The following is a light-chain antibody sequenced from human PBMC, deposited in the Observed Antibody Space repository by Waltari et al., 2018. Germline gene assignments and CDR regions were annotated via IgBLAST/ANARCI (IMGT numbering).Light chain of an antibody. CDR2: GNT. CDR1: RSDIGTVYD. V-gene: IGLV1-40*01. CDR3: QSYDSSLSTSV. J-gene: IGLJ2*01. Sequence: SVLTQPPSVSGTPGPRVTISCAGRRSDIGTVYDFHWYQQLPGTAPKLLLHGNTNRPSGVPDRFSGSKSGTSASLAITGLQAEDEADYYCQSYDSSLSTSVFGGGTKLTVL.